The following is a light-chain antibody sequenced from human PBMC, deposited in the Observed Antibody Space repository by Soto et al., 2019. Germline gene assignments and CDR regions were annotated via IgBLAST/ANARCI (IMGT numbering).Light chain of an antibody. V-gene: IGLV2-14*01. J-gene: IGLJ1*01. CDR1: SSDVGAYDY. CDR2: DVS. Sequence: QSALTQPASVSGSPGQSIAISCTGTSSDVGAYDYVSWYQQHPGKAPKLMIYDVSNRPSGVSNRFSGSKSDNTASLTISGLQAEDEADYYCSSYISSSTYVFGSGTKVTVL. CDR3: SSYISSSTYV.